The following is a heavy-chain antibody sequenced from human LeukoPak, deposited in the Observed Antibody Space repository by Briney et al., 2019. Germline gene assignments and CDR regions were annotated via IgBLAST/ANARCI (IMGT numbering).Heavy chain of an antibody. J-gene: IGHJ5*02. Sequence: SETLSLTCAVYGGSFSGYYWSWIRQPPGKGLEWIGEINHSGSTNYNPSLKSRVTISVDTSKNQFSLKLSSVTAADTAVYYCARAPPSTIWFRGWFDPWGQGTLVTVSS. V-gene: IGHV4-34*01. D-gene: IGHD6-13*01. CDR2: INHSGST. CDR3: ARAPPSTIWFRGWFDP. CDR1: GGSFSGYY.